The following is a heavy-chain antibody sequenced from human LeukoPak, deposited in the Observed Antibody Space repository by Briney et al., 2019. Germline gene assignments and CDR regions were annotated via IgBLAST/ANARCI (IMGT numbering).Heavy chain of an antibody. V-gene: IGHV1-2*02. J-gene: IGHJ4*02. Sequence: ASVKVSCKASGYTFTGYYMHWVRQAPGQGLEWMGWINPNSGGTNYAQKFQGRVTMTRDTSISTAYMELSRLRSDDTAVYYCGMRYYDSSGIDYGGQGTLVTVSS. CDR1: GYTFTGYY. CDR2: INPNSGGT. CDR3: GMRYYDSSGIDY. D-gene: IGHD3-22*01.